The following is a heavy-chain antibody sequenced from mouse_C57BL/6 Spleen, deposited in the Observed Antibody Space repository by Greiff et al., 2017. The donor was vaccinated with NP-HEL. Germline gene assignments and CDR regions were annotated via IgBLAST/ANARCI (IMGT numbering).Heavy chain of an antibody. CDR1: GYTFTSYW. D-gene: IGHD2-4*01. CDR3: ARSGYDYDGAWFAY. CDR2: INPSSGYT. Sequence: QVHVKQSGAELAKPGASVKLSCKASGYTFTSYWMHWVKQRPGQGLEWIGYINPSSGYTKYNQKFKDKATLTADKSSSTSYMQLSSLTYEDSAVYYCARSGYDYDGAWFAYWGQGTLVTVSA. J-gene: IGHJ3*01. V-gene: IGHV1-7*01.